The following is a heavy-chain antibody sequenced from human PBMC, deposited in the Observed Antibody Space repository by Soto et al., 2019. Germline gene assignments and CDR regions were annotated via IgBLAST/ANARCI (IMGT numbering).Heavy chain of an antibody. CDR1: GGSISSGCYS. J-gene: IGHJ6*02. V-gene: IGHV4-30-2*03. CDR2: VNDRWGS. CDR3: ARHKDCSGGSCNAVGYYYGLDV. D-gene: IGHD2-15*01. Sequence: SETLSLTCAVSGGSISSGCYSWSWIRQPPGKGLEWIGYVNDRWGSHYNPSLKSRVTISVDTSKNQFSLRLSSVTAADTAVYYCARHKDCSGGSCNAVGYYYGLDVWGQGTTVTAP.